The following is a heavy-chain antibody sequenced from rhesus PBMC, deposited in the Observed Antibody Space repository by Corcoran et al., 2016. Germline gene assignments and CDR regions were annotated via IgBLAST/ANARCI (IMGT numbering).Heavy chain of an antibody. CDR3: AKGGGWGDYRLFDY. J-gene: IGHJ4*01. Sequence: SCAASGFTFSSYGMSWVRQAPGKGLEWVSGISYTGGSTYYADSVKGRFTISRDNSKNTLSLQMNSLRAEDTAVYYCAKGGGWGDYRLFDYWGQGVLVTVSS. D-gene: IGHD3-34*01. CDR1: GFTFSSYG. V-gene: IGHV3S5*01. CDR2: ISYTGGST.